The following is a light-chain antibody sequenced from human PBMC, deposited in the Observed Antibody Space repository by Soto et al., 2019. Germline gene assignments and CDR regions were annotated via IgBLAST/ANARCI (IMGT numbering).Light chain of an antibody. CDR1: KSVSSSY. CDR2: GTS. J-gene: IGKJ1*01. Sequence: EIVLTQSPVTLSLSPGERATLSCRASKSVSSSYLAWYQQKPGQAPRLLIYGTSSRATAIPDRFSGSGSGTDFTLTISRLEPEDYAMYYCQQYGSSSWTFGEGTKVEIK. CDR3: QQYGSSSWT. V-gene: IGKV3-20*01.